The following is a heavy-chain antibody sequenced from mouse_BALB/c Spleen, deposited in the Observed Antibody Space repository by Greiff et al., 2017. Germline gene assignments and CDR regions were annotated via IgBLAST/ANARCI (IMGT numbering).Heavy chain of an antibody. Sequence: EVQLVESGGGLVKPGGSLKLSCAASGFAFSSYDMSWVRQTPEKRLEWVASISSGGSTYYPDSVKGRFTISRDNARNILYLQISSLRSEDTAMYYCARISYYAMDYWGQGTSVTVSS. V-gene: IGHV5-6-5*01. CDR1: GFAFSSYD. J-gene: IGHJ4*01. CDR2: ISSGGST. CDR3: ARISYYAMDY.